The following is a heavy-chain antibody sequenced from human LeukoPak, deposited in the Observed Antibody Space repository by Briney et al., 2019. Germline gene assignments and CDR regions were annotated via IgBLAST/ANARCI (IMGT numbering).Heavy chain of an antibody. V-gene: IGHV4-59*08. CDR3: ARHGGGGLRAYYDSSGYMQH. J-gene: IGHJ1*01. D-gene: IGHD3-22*01. Sequence: SETLSLTCTASGGSISSYYWSWIRQPPGKGLEWIGYIYYSGSTNYNPSLKSRVTISVDTSKNQFSLKLSSVTAADTAVYYCARHGGGGLRAYYDSSGYMQHWGQGTLVTVSS. CDR2: IYYSGST. CDR1: GGSISSYY.